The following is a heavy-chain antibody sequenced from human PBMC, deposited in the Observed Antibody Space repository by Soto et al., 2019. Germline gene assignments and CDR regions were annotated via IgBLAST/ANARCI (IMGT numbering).Heavy chain of an antibody. CDR2: IYNSVST. CDR1: GGPFSRGGYY. Sequence: SETLSLTCTVSGGPFSRGGYYWSWIRQNPGKGLEWIGYIYNSVSTYYNPSLKSRVTMSVDTSKNQFSLKLTSVTAADTAVYYCARDPAPWGQGTLVTVSS. J-gene: IGHJ5*02. CDR3: ARDPAP. V-gene: IGHV4-31*03.